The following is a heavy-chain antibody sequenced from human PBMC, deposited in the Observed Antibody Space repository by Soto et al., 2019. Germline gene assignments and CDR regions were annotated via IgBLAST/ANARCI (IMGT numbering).Heavy chain of an antibody. CDR3: ARDLTTVTTPSGDYYYGMDV. CDR1: GGSISSYY. D-gene: IGHD4-4*01. Sequence: LSLTCTVSGGSISSYYWSWIRQPPGKGLEWIGYIYYSGSTNYNPSLKSRVTISVDTSKNQFSLKLSSVTAADTAVYYCARDLTTVTTPSGDYYYGMDVWGQGT. V-gene: IGHV4-59*01. J-gene: IGHJ6*02. CDR2: IYYSGST.